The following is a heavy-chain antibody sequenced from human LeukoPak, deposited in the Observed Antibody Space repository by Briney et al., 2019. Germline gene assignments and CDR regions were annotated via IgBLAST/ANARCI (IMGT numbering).Heavy chain of an antibody. D-gene: IGHD4-17*01. CDR3: ARGLRDGSGDYVSYFDY. Sequence: PSETLSLTCAVYGGSFSGYYWSWIRQPPGKGLEWIGEISHSGSTNYNPSLKSRVTISVDTSKNQFSLKLSSVTAADTAVYYCARGLRDGSGDYVSYFDYWGQGTLVTVSS. J-gene: IGHJ4*02. CDR2: ISHSGST. V-gene: IGHV4-34*01. CDR1: GGSFSGYY.